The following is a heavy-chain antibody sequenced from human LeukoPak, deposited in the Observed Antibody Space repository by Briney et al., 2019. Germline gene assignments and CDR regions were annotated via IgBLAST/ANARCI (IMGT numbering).Heavy chain of an antibody. CDR2: ISPSGSAT. Sequence: GGSLRLSCAASGFIFGSFAMSWVRQGPEKGLEWVATISPSGSATYYADSVKGRFTISRDNSQTTLYLQMNSLSDEDAPLYHGTRDKSASPPREWFDPGGQGIVVTVSS. J-gene: IGHJ5*02. V-gene: IGHV3-23*01. D-gene: IGHD3-3*01. CDR3: TRDKSASPPREWFDP. CDR1: GFIFGSFA.